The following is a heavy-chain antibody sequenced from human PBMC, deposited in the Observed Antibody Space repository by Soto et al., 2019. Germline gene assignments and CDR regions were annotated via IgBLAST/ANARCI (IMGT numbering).Heavy chain of an antibody. CDR2: ISYDGRNK. D-gene: IGHD6-19*01. CDR1: GFAFSSYG. Sequence: GGSLRLSCAASGFAFSSYGMHWVRQAPGKGLEWVAVISYDGRNKYYADAVKGRFTISRDNSKNTLYLQMSSLRAEDTAVYYCVKDGSSGWPYFYDMDVWGQGTTVTVSS. CDR3: VKDGSSGWPYFYDMDV. V-gene: IGHV3-30*18. J-gene: IGHJ6*02.